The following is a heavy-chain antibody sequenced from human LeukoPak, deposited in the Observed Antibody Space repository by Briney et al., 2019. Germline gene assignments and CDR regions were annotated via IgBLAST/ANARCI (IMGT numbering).Heavy chain of an antibody. CDR3: ARGGYGGYDSNFDY. Sequence: GGSLRLSCAASGFTFSSYWMHWVRQAPGKGLVWVSRINGDGSITRYADSVKGRFTISRDNAKNTLYLQMNSLRAEDTSVYYCARGGYGGYDSNFDYWGQGTLVTVSS. J-gene: IGHJ4*02. V-gene: IGHV3-74*01. CDR1: GFTFSSYW. CDR2: INGDGSIT. D-gene: IGHD5-12*01.